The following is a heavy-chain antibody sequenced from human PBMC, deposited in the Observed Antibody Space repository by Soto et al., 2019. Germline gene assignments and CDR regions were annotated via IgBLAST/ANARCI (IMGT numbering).Heavy chain of an antibody. V-gene: IGHV4-39*01. CDR1: GGSISSSSYY. CDR2: IYYSGST. Sequence: SATLSITCTVSGGSISSSSYYWGWIRQPPGKGLEWIGSIYYSGSTYYNPSLKSRVTISVDTSKNQFSLKLSSVTAADTAVYYCARSFTIYDAFDIWGQGTMVT. D-gene: IGHD3-10*01. J-gene: IGHJ3*02. CDR3: ARSFTIYDAFDI.